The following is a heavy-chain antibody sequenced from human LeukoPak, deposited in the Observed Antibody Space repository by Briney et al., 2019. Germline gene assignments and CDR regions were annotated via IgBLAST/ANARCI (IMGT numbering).Heavy chain of an antibody. J-gene: IGHJ4*02. CDR1: GYTFTGYY. D-gene: IGHD5-18*01. CDR2: IIPILGIA. V-gene: IGHV1-69*04. CDR3: ARAARGYSYVMGDYFDY. Sequence: GASVKVSCKASGYTFTGYYMHWVRQAPGQGLEWMGRIIPILGIANYAQKFQGRVTITADKSTSTAYMELSSLRSEDTAVYYCARAARGYSYVMGDYFDYWGQGTLVTVSS.